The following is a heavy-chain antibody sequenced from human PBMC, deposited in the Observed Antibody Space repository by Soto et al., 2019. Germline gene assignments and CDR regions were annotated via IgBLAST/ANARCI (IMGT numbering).Heavy chain of an antibody. D-gene: IGHD3-10*01. CDR1: GFTFSSYA. J-gene: IGHJ3*02. Sequence: EVQLLESGGGLVQPGGSLRLSCAASGFTFSSYAMSWVRQAPGKGLEWVSAISGSGGSTYYADSVKGRFTISRDNSKNTLYLQMNSLKTEDTAVYYCTTGQFGSPGAFDIWGQGTMVTVSS. V-gene: IGHV3-23*01. CDR2: ISGSGGST. CDR3: TTGQFGSPGAFDI.